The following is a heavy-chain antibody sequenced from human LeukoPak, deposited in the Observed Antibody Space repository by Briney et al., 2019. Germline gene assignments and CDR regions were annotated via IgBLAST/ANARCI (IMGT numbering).Heavy chain of an antibody. CDR1: GFTFSGYW. V-gene: IGHV3-7*04. J-gene: IGHJ4*02. CDR3: TRDRTQLWSHDY. D-gene: IGHD5-18*01. Sequence: GGSVRLSCAASGFTFSGYWMSWVRQAPGEGLEGVANIKPDGSEKYYVDSVEGRFTISRENAKNSLYLQLNSLSAEDTAVYYCTRDRTQLWSHDYWGQGTLVTVSS. CDR2: IKPDGSEK.